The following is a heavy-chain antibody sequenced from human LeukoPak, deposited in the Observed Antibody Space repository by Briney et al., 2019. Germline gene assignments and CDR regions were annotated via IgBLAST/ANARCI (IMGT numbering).Heavy chain of an antibody. V-gene: IGHV3-66*04. CDR3: ARLPAGIAVAMY. CDR2: IYSGGST. Sequence: GGSLRLSCAASGFTVSSNYMSWVRQAPGKGLEWVSVIYSGGSTYYADSVKGRFTISRDNSKNTLYLQMNSLRAEDTAVYYCARLPAGIAVAMYWGQGTLVTVSS. D-gene: IGHD6-19*01. CDR1: GFTVSSNY. J-gene: IGHJ4*02.